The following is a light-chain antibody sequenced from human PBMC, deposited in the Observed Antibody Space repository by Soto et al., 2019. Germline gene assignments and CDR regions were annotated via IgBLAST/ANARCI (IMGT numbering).Light chain of an antibody. CDR2: DAS. J-gene: IGKJ5*01. V-gene: IGKV3-20*01. CDR1: QSIARSY. Sequence: EVVLTQSPGTLSLSLGERATLSCRASQSIARSYLAWYQQKPGQAPRLLIYDASTRATGIPDRFSGSGSGTDFTLTISTLEPEDFAVFYCQQYAYSPITFGQGTRLEI. CDR3: QQYAYSPIT.